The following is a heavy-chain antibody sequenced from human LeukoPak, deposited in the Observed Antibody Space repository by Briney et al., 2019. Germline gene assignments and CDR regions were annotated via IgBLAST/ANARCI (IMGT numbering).Heavy chain of an antibody. J-gene: IGHJ5*02. Sequence: SETLSLTCTVSGGSISSNNYNRGWIRQPPGKGLEWIGNIYYSGSTYYNPSLKSRVTISVDTSKNQFSLKLSSVTAADTAVYYCARGYNWNDGESWFDPWGQGTLVTVSS. V-gene: IGHV4-39*07. D-gene: IGHD1-1*01. CDR1: GGSISSNNYN. CDR3: ARGYNWNDGESWFDP. CDR2: IYYSGST.